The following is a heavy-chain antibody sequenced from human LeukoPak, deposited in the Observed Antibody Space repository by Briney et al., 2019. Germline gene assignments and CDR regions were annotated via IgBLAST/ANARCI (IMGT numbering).Heavy chain of an antibody. Sequence: SETLSLTCTVSGGSISSDGYSWSWIRQPPGKGLEWIGYIYHSGSTYYKPSLKSRVTISIDKSKSQFSLMLTSVTAADTAVYYCASLTYGKEFDYWGQGTLVTVPS. J-gene: IGHJ4*02. CDR3: ASLTYGKEFDY. D-gene: IGHD4-17*01. CDR1: GGSISSDGYS. CDR2: IYHSGST. V-gene: IGHV4-30-2*01.